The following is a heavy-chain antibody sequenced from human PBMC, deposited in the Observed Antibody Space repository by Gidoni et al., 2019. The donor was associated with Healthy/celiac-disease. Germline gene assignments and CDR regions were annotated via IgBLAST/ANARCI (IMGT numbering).Heavy chain of an antibody. J-gene: IGHJ2*01. CDR1: AFTVSSNY. CDR2: IYSGGST. Sequence: EVQLVESGGGLFQPGGSLRLSCAASAFTVSSNYMSWVRQAPGKGLEWVSVIYSGGSTYYADSVKGRFTISRDNSKNTLYLQMNSLRAEDTAVYYCARVARGCGGDCHLWYFDLWGRGTLVTVSS. V-gene: IGHV3-53*01. CDR3: ARVARGCGGDCHLWYFDL. D-gene: IGHD2-21*02.